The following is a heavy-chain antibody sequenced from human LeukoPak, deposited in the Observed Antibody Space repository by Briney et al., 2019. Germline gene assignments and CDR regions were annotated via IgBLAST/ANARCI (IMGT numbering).Heavy chain of an antibody. CDR3: ARHFGVALLDY. CDR2: IYYSGST. Sequence: SETLSLTCTVSGGSISSSSYYWGWIRQPPGKGLEWIGSIYYSGSTYYNPSLKSRVTISVDTSKNQFSLKLSSVTAADTAVYYCARHFGVALLDYWGQGTLVTVSS. D-gene: IGHD3-3*01. J-gene: IGHJ4*02. V-gene: IGHV4-39*01. CDR1: GGSISSSSYY.